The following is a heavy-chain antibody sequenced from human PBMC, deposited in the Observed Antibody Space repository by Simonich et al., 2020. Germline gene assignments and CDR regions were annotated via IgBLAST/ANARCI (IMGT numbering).Heavy chain of an antibody. V-gene: IGHV4-39*01. D-gene: IGHD6-13*01. CDR1: GGSISSSSYY. Sequence: QLQLQESGPGLVKPSETLSLTCTVSGGSISSSSYYWGWIRQPPGKGLEWIGSIYDSGSTYYNPSLKSRVTISVDTSKNQFSLKLSSVTAADTAVYYCARHAGFAFDIWGQGTMVTVSS. CDR2: IYDSGST. CDR3: ARHAGFAFDI. J-gene: IGHJ3*02.